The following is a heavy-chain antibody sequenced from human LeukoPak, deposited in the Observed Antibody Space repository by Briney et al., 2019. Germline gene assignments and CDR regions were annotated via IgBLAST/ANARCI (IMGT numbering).Heavy chain of an antibody. CDR2: ISSSGSTI. CDR1: GFTFSSYE. D-gene: IGHD4-17*01. Sequence: GGSLRLSCAASGFTFSSYEMNWVRQAPGKGLEWVSYISSSGSTIFYADSVKGRFTISRDNAKNSLDLQMSSLRVGDTAVYYCVRGAPTVTPTPFDYWGQGTLVTVSS. V-gene: IGHV3-48*03. J-gene: IGHJ4*02. CDR3: VRGAPTVTPTPFDY.